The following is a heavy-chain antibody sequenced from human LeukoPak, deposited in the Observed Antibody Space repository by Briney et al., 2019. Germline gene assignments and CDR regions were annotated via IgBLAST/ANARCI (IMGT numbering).Heavy chain of an antibody. CDR2: ISSSSSYI. J-gene: IGHJ4*02. D-gene: IGHD6-13*01. V-gene: IGHV3-21*01. Sequence: GGSLRLSCAASGFTFSSYSMNWVRQAPGKGLEWVSSISSSSSYIYCADSVKGRFTISRDNAKNSLYLQMNSLRAEATAVYYCARETSSQHSSSWPGNDYWGQGTLVTVSS. CDR1: GFTFSSYS. CDR3: ARETSSQHSSSWPGNDY.